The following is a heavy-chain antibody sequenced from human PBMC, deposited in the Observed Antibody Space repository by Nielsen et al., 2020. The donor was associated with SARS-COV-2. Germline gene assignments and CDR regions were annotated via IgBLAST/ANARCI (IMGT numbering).Heavy chain of an antibody. CDR3: ARESVTGTDAFDI. CDR1: GFTFSSYW. V-gene: IGHV3-7*01. J-gene: IGHJ3*02. Sequence: GESLKISCAASGFTFSSYWMSWVRQAPGKGPEWVANIKQDGSEKYYVDSVKGRFTISRDNAENSLSLQMNSLRAEDTAVYYCARESVTGTDAFDIWGQGTVVTVSS. D-gene: IGHD6-19*01. CDR2: IKQDGSEK.